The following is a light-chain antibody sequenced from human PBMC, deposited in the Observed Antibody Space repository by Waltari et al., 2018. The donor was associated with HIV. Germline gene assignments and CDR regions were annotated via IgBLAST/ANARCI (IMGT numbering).Light chain of an antibody. CDR1: QSFNSW. V-gene: IGKV1-5*03. CDR2: KAS. J-gene: IGKJ1*01. CDR3: QQYNTFSRT. Sequence: DIQMTQSPSTLSASVGDRVTITCRTSQSFNSWLAWYQHKPGKAPNLLIYKASSLGNGVPSRFSGSASGTEFTLTISSLQPDDFATYYCQQYNTFSRTFCQVTKVEIK.